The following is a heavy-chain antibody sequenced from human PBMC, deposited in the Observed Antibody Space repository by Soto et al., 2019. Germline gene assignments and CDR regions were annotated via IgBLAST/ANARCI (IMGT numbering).Heavy chain of an antibody. CDR3: ARDSNKSGLAFDI. Sequence: QSGGSLRLSCAASGFTFSSYAMSWVRQAPGKGLEWVSAISGSGGSTYYADSVKGRFTISRDNAKNTLYLQMNSLRAEDTAVYYCARDSNKSGLAFDIWGQGTMVTVSS. V-gene: IGHV3-23*01. CDR1: GFTFSSYA. CDR2: ISGSGGST. J-gene: IGHJ3*02.